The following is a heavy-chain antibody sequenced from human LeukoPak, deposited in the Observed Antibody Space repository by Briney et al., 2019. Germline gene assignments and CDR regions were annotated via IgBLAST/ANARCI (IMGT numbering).Heavy chain of an antibody. CDR3: AKSARITATFYFDY. V-gene: IGHV3-53*01. Sequence: AGGSLRLSCAASGFTVSSNYMSWVRQAPGKGLEWVSVIYSGGSTYYADSVKGRFTISRDNSKNSLFLQMNSLRAEDTAVYYCAKSARITATFYFDYWGQGTPVTVSS. CDR2: IYSGGST. D-gene: IGHD1-7*01. J-gene: IGHJ4*02. CDR1: GFTVSSNY.